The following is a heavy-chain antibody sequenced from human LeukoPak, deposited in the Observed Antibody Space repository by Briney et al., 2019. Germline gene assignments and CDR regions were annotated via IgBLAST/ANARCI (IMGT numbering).Heavy chain of an antibody. Sequence: EASVKVSCKASGGTFSSYAISWVRQAPGQGLEWMGRIIPILGIANYAQKFQGRVTITADKSTSTAYMELSSLRSEDTAVYYCARVRYYDSSGYYLPDYFDYWGQGTPVTVSS. CDR3: ARVRYYDSSGYYLPDYFDY. D-gene: IGHD3-22*01. CDR1: GGTFSSYA. J-gene: IGHJ4*02. V-gene: IGHV1-69*04. CDR2: IIPILGIA.